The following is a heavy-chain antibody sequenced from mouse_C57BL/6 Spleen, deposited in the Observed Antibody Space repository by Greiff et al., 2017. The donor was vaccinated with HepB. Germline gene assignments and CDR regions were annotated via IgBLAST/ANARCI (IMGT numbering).Heavy chain of an antibody. V-gene: IGHV1-76*01. D-gene: IGHD1-1*01. Sequence: QVQLKESGAELVRPGASVKLSCKASGYTFTDYYINWVKQRPGQGLEWIARIYPGSGNTYYNEKFKGKATLTAEKSSSTAYMQLSSLTSEDSAVYFCARSRDGFDYWGQGTTLTVSS. CDR1: GYTFTDYY. J-gene: IGHJ2*01. CDR3: ARSRDGFDY. CDR2: IYPGSGNT.